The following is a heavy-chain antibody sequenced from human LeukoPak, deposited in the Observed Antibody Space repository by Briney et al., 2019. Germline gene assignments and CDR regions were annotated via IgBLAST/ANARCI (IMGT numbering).Heavy chain of an antibody. J-gene: IGHJ2*01. D-gene: IGHD3-10*01. Sequence: PGGSLRLSCAASGFTFSKYAMDWVRQAPGQGLKWCSVIYSGGSTYYADSVKGRFTISRDNSKNTLYLQMNSLRAEDTAVYYCARGPSPYYYGSGSYFDYWGRGTLVTVSS. CDR1: GFTFSKYA. CDR3: ARGPSPYYYGSGSYFDY. V-gene: IGHV3-66*01. CDR2: IYSGGST.